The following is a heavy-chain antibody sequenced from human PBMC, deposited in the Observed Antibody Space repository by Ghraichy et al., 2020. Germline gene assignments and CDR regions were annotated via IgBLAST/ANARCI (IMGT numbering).Heavy chain of an antibody. CDR1: GFTFSGSA. Sequence: GESLNISCAASGFTFSGSAMHWVRQASGKGLEWVGRIRSKPNSYATAYAASVKGRFTISRDDSKNTAYLQMNSLKTEDTAVYYCTSRRPLPDYYDSSGYYFFDYWGQGTLVTVSS. V-gene: IGHV3-73*01. CDR2: IRSKPNSYAT. CDR3: TSRRPLPDYYDSSGYYFFDY. J-gene: IGHJ4*02. D-gene: IGHD3-22*01.